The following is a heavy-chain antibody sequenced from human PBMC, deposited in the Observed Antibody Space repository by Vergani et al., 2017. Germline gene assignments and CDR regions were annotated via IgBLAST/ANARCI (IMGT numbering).Heavy chain of an antibody. Sequence: EVQLLESGGSLKQPGGSVRLSCAASGFTFSTYAMHWVRQAPGKGLEWVSALTGGGGSTYYADSFKGRFIISRDNSRDTLYLQMNSRRPEDTATYYCVKDAGIYGIFFDSWGQGTLVTVSS. D-gene: IGHD1-26*01. J-gene: IGHJ4*02. CDR2: LTGGGGST. V-gene: IGHV3-23*01. CDR3: VKDAGIYGIFFDS. CDR1: GFTFSTYA.